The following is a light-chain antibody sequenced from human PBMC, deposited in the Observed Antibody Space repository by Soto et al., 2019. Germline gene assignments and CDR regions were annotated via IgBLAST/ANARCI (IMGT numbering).Light chain of an antibody. CDR1: NGAVTS. CDR2: GAS. V-gene: IGKV3-15*01. J-gene: IGKJ1*01. Sequence: SLTVSPGGTVTLTCASSNGAVTSGHYPYWYQQKPGQAPRLLIYGASTRATGIPARFSGSGSGTEFTLTISSLKYEDFAVYYCQQYNNWPRTFGQGTKVDIK. CDR3: QQYNNWPRT.